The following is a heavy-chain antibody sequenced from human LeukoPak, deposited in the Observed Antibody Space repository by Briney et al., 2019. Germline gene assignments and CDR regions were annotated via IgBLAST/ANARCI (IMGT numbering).Heavy chain of an antibody. CDR3: VKKKQADDDGKPD. Sequence: PGRSLRLSCAASGFTFSRYYLSWVRQPPGKGLECVSTIGRGGGSTYYADSVKGRSTISRGTSKHSLYLQSNNLRAEDTAVYYCVKKKQADDDGKPDWGQGTLVTVSS. CDR2: IGRGGGST. D-gene: IGHD1-1*01. J-gene: IGHJ1*01. V-gene: IGHV3-23*01. CDR1: GFTFSRYY.